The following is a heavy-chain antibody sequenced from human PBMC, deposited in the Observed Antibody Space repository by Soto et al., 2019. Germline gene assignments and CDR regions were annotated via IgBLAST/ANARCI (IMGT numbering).Heavy chain of an antibody. V-gene: IGHV4-39*01. Sequence: PSETLSLTCSVSGGPISSATYYWGWIRQPPGKGLEWIGNIYYSGTTHYNPSLKSRLTISVDTSKKEFSLKLSSVTAADTAVYYCARHVVRYDWNDRNYYYSGMDVWGQGTTVTVSS. D-gene: IGHD1-1*01. CDR2: IYYSGTT. J-gene: IGHJ6*02. CDR3: ARHVVRYDWNDRNYYYSGMDV. CDR1: GGPISSATYY.